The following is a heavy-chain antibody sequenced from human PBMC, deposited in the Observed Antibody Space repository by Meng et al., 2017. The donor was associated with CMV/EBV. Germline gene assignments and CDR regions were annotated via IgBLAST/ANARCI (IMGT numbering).Heavy chain of an antibody. Sequence: GESLKISCAASGFTFSSYSMNWVRQAPGKGLEWVSAISSSSSYIYYAGSVKGRFTISRDNAKNSLYLQMNSLRAEDTAVYYCARVNIVVVPAAIAGSSFSYYGIDVWGQGTTVTVSS. J-gene: IGHJ6*02. CDR2: ISSSSSYI. V-gene: IGHV3-21*01. D-gene: IGHD2-2*01. CDR3: ARVNIVVVPAAIAGSSFSYYGIDV. CDR1: GFTFSSYS.